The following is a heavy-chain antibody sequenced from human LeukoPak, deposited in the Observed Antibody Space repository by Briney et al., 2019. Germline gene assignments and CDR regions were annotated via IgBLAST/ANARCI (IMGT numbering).Heavy chain of an antibody. Sequence: KTSETLSLTCTVSGGSISSGSYYWSWIRQPPGKGLEWIGYLYNTRNTYYNPSLKSRVTISVDTSKNQFSLKVSSVTAADTAVYYCAREKNGNEPFDYWGQGTLVTVSS. D-gene: IGHD4-23*01. J-gene: IGHJ4*02. CDR3: AREKNGNEPFDY. V-gene: IGHV4-61*01. CDR1: GGSISSGSYY. CDR2: LYNTRNT.